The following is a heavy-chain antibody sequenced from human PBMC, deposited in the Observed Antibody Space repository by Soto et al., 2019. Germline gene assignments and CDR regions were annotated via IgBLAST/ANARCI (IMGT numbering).Heavy chain of an antibody. V-gene: IGHV6-1*01. CDR3: ASLAPGGSGGGGDY. CDR2: TYYRSKWYN. CDR1: GYSVSSNSAA. J-gene: IGHJ4*02. D-gene: IGHD6-19*01. Sequence: QTLSLSCAISGYSVSSNSAAWNLIRQSPSRGLEWLGRTYYRSKWYNDYAVSVKSRITINPDTSKNHFSLQLKSVTPEDTALYYCASLAPGGSGGGGDYWGQGTLVTVSS.